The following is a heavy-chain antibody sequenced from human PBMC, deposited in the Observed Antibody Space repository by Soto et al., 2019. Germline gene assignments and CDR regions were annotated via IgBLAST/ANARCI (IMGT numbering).Heavy chain of an antibody. J-gene: IGHJ4*02. Sequence: QVHLVQSGAEVKKPGASVKVSCKASGYTFTSDGITRVRQAPGQGLEWMGWISAHNGNTDYAQKRQGRVIVTRDTSKSTAYMELRSLISDDTAVYYCARGRYGDYWGQGALVTVSS. D-gene: IGHD1-1*01. CDR1: GYTFTSDG. V-gene: IGHV1-18*01. CDR3: ARGRYGDY. CDR2: ISAHNGNT.